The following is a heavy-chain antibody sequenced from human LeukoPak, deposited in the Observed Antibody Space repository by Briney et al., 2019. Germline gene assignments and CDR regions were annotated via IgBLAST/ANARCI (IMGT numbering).Heavy chain of an antibody. CDR1: GYTFTGCY. J-gene: IGHJ4*02. Sequence: ASVKVSCKASGYTFTGCYMHWVRQAPGQGLEWMGWINPNSGGTNYAQKFQGRVTMTRDTSISTAYMELSRLRSDDTAVYYCARVGDGYNDYFDYWGQGTLVTVSS. CDR2: INPNSGGT. V-gene: IGHV1-2*02. CDR3: ARVGDGYNDYFDY. D-gene: IGHD5-24*01.